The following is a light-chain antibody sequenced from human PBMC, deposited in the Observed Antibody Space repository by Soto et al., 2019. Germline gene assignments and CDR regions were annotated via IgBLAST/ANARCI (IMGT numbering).Light chain of an antibody. Sequence: EIVLTQSPGNLSLSPGERATLACRASQSFSSSYLAWYQQKPGQAPRLLIYGASSRATGIPDRFSGSGSGTDFTLTISSLEPEDFAVYYCQHYGSALFTFVPGTKVDVK. CDR2: GAS. J-gene: IGKJ3*01. CDR3: QHYGSALFT. V-gene: IGKV3-20*01. CDR1: QSFSSSY.